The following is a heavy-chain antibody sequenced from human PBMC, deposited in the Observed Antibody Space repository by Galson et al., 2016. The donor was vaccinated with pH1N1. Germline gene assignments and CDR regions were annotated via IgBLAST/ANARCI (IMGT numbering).Heavy chain of an antibody. J-gene: IGHJ4*02. CDR2: IGSNERTT. D-gene: IGHD1-26*01. CDR3: TRDAGGYSVFDY. Sequence: SCAASGFTFSAYAMHWVRQAPGKGLEYVSVIGSNERTTYYADSVNGRFTISRNNSKNTVYLQMGSLRAEDMAVYYCTRDAGGYSVFDYWGQGTLVTVSS. V-gene: IGHV3-64*02. CDR1: GFTFSAYA.